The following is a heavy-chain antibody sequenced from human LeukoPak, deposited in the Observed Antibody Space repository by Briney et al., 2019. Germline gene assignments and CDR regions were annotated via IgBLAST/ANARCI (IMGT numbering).Heavy chain of an antibody. Sequence: KPSETLSLTCTVSGGSIISYYWSWIRQPPGKGLEWIGYIYYSGSTNYNPSLKSRVTISVDTSKNQFSLKLSSVTAADTAVYYCARHRIRKRDYYFDYWGQGTLVTVSS. D-gene: IGHD2/OR15-2a*01. CDR2: IYYSGST. CDR1: GGSIISYY. V-gene: IGHV4-59*08. J-gene: IGHJ4*02. CDR3: ARHRIRKRDYYFDY.